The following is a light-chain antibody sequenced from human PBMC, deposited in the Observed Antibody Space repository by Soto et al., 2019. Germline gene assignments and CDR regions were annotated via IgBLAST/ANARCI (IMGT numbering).Light chain of an antibody. CDR3: QRYNNWPLT. J-gene: IGKJ4*01. V-gene: IGKV3D-20*02. Sequence: VLTQSPGTLSLSPGEGATLSCRASQTVRNNYLAWYQQKPGQAPRLLIYDASSRATGIPDRFSGGGSGTEFTLTINGLQSEDFAVYYCQRYNNWPLTFGGGTKVDI. CDR2: DAS. CDR1: QTVRNNY.